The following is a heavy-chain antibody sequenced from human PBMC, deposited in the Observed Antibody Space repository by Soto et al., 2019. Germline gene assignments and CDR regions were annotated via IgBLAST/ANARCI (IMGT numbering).Heavy chain of an antibody. D-gene: IGHD2-21*02. CDR2: ISYDGSNK. V-gene: IGHV3-30*18. J-gene: IGHJ4*02. Sequence: VQLVESGGGLVQPGGSLRLSCAASGFTFGSYGMHWVRQAPGKGLGGVAVISYDGSNKYYADSVKGRFTISRDNSKNTLYLQMNSLRAEDTAVYYCAKAGGYCGGDCYSAYWGQGTLVTVSS. CDR1: GFTFGSYG. CDR3: AKAGGYCGGDCYSAY.